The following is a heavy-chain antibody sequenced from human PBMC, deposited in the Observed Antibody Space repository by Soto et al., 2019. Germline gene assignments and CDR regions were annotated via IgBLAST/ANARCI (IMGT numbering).Heavy chain of an antibody. J-gene: IGHJ4*02. CDR2: SKSKTDGGTT. CDR1: GFSFTNAW. CDR3: TTNPY. Sequence: EVQLVESGGGLVKPGGSLRLSCAASGFSFTNAWMTWVRQAPGKGLEWVGRSKSKTDGGTTDYAAPVKGRFSISRDASTNTLYLQMTSLKIADTAVYYCTTNPYWGQGTLVTVSS. V-gene: IGHV3-15*01.